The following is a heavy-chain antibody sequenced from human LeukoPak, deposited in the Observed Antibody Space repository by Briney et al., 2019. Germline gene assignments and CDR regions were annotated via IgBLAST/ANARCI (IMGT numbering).Heavy chain of an antibody. Sequence: ASVTVSCKASGYTFTIYGISWVRQAPGQGLEWMGWISAYNGNTNYAQKLQGRVTMTTDTSTSTAYMELRSLRSDDTAVYYCASFYDSSGYYQSYLDYWGQGTLVTVSS. J-gene: IGHJ4*02. V-gene: IGHV1-18*01. CDR1: GYTFTIYG. D-gene: IGHD3-22*01. CDR3: ASFYDSSGYYQSYLDY. CDR2: ISAYNGNT.